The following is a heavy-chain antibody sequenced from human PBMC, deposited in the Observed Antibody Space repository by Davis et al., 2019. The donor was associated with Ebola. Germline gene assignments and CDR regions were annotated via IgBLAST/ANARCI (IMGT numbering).Heavy chain of an antibody. CDR3: ARDSRWELLYSRMDV. CDR2: TYYRSKWFN. Sequence: HSQTLSLTCVISGDSVSSNNAAWTWIRQSPSRGLEWLGRTYYRSKWFNDYAMSVKSRITITADTSKNQFSLHLNSVTPEDTAVYFCARDSRWELLYSRMDVWGQGTTVSVSS. CDR1: GDSVSSNNAA. V-gene: IGHV6-1*01. J-gene: IGHJ6*02. D-gene: IGHD1-26*01.